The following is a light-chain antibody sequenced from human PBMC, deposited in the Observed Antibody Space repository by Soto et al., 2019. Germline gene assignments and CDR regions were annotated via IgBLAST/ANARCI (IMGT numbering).Light chain of an antibody. Sequence: EIVMTQSPATLSVSSGEMPTLSCRASRSVTNNYLAWHQQKPGQTRRLLIYGASSRATGIPDRFSGSGSGTDFTLTISRLEPEDFAVYYCQQHGSSPITVGQGNKVDI. V-gene: IGKV3-20*01. J-gene: IGKJ1*01. CDR1: RSVTNNY. CDR3: QQHGSSPIT. CDR2: GAS.